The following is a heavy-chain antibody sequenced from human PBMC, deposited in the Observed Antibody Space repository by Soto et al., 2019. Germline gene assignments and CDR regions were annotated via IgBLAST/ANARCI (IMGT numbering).Heavy chain of an antibody. V-gene: IGHV3-73*02. J-gene: IGHJ4*02. CDR3: TRHTVDY. Sequence: EVQLVESGGALVQPGGSLKLSCVVSGFSLSDSAIHWVRQASGKGLEWVGRVRSKTQNYATEFAASVRGRFTISRDESKKTIYLHMSGLKTEDTAVYYCTRHTVDYWGQGTPVTVSS. D-gene: IGHD4-4*01. CDR2: VRSKTQNYAT. CDR1: GFSLSDSA.